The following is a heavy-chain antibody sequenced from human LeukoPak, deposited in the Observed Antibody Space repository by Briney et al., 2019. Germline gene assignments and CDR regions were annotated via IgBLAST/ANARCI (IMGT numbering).Heavy chain of an antibody. CDR3: ARDYYDSSGYYPRRVNWFDP. CDR1: GFTFSSYS. Sequence: GGSLRLSCAASGFTFSSYSMNWVRQAPGKGLEWVSSISSSSSYIYYADSVKGRYTISRDNAKNSLYLQMNSLRAEDTAVYYCARDYYDSSGYYPRRVNWFDPWGQGTLVTVSS. J-gene: IGHJ5*02. V-gene: IGHV3-21*01. CDR2: ISSSSSYI. D-gene: IGHD3-22*01.